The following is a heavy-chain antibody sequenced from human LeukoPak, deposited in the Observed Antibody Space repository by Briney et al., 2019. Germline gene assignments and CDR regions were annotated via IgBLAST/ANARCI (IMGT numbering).Heavy chain of an antibody. J-gene: IGHJ4*02. CDR2: IKSKTDGGTT. D-gene: IGHD2-2*01. CDR3: TTLTYCSSTSCRYM. V-gene: IGHV3-15*01. CDR1: GFTFSNAW. Sequence: PGGSLRLSCAASGFTFSNAWMSWVRQAPGKGLEWVGRIKSKTDGGTTDYAAPVKGRFTISRDDSKNTLYQQMNSLKTEDTAVYYCTTLTYCSSTSCRYMWGQGTLVTVSS.